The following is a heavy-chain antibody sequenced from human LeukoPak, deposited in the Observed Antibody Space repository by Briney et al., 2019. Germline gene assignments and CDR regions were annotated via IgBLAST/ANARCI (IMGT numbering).Heavy chain of an antibody. CDR3: ARSRHYYDSSGYSGIFDY. V-gene: IGHV4-39*01. D-gene: IGHD3-22*01. CDR2: IYYSGST. CDR1: GGSFSSSSYY. J-gene: IGHJ4*02. Sequence: PSETLSLTCAVYGGSFSSSSYYRGWIRQPPGKGLEWIGSIYYSGSTYYNPSLKSRVTISVDTSKNQFSLKLSSVTAADTAVYYCARSRHYYDSSGYSGIFDYWGQGTLVTVSS.